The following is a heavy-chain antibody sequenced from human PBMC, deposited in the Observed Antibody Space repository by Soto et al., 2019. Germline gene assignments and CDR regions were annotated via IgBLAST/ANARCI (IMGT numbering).Heavy chain of an antibody. D-gene: IGHD3-16*01. J-gene: IGHJ4*02. CDR3: ASQEYLWGTYDV. Sequence: GGSLRLSCAASGFAVDKNYMFWVRQVPGKGLEWVSVIYSGGSTYYADSVRGRFTISRDSFKNTLFLQMNRLRAEDTAVYYCASQEYLWGTYDVWGQGTLVTVSS. V-gene: IGHV3-66*04. CDR1: GFAVDKNY. CDR2: IYSGGST.